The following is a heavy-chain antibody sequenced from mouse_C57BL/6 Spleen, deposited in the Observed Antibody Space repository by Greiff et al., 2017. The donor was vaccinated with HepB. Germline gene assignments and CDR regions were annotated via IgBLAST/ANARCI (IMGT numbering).Heavy chain of an antibody. J-gene: IGHJ1*03. D-gene: IGHD1-1*01. Sequence: DVMLVESGGGLVKPGGSLKLSCAASGFTFSSYAMSWVRQTPEKRLEWVATISDGGSYTYYPDNVKGRFTISRDNAKNNLYLQMSHLKSEDTAMYYCARESYYGSSSYWYFDVWGTGTTVTVSS. V-gene: IGHV5-4*01. CDR2: ISDGGSYT. CDR1: GFTFSSYA. CDR3: ARESYYGSSSYWYFDV.